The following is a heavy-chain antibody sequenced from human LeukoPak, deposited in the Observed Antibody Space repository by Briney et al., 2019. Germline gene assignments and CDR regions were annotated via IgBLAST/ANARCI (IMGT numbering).Heavy chain of an antibody. V-gene: IGHV3-33*08. CDR2: IWYDGSNK. CDR1: GFTFSSYG. J-gene: IGHJ5*02. D-gene: IGHD3-10*01. Sequence: GRSLRLSCAASGFTFSSYGMHWVRQAPGKGLEWVAVIWYDGSNKYYADSVKGRFTISRDNSKNTLYLQMNSLRAEDTAVYYCAREGIRGHYYYGSGSYLVDPWGQGTQVTVSS. CDR3: AREGIRGHYYYGSGSYLVDP.